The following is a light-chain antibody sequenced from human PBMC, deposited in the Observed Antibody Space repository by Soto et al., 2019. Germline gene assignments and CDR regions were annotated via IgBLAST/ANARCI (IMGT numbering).Light chain of an antibody. CDR1: QSITDK. J-gene: IGKJ1*01. Sequence: EIVMTQSPDTRSVSPVEMATLSFRASQSITDKVVWYQQKSGQAPRLLIFGAFTRAAGVPARFSGSGSGTEFTLTISSLQSEDSAVYFCQQYSNWPKTFGQGTKVDIK. CDR3: QQYSNWPKT. CDR2: GAF. V-gene: IGKV3-15*01.